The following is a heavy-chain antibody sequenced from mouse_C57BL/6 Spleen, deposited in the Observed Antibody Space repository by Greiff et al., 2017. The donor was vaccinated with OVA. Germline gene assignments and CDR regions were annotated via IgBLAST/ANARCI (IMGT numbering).Heavy chain of an antibody. D-gene: IGHD1-1*01. CDR1: GYAFSSSW. V-gene: IGHV1-82*01. CDR2: IYPGDGDT. J-gene: IGHJ1*03. CDR3: ARSDYGSMDFDV. Sequence: QVQLQQSGPELVKPGASVKISCKASGYAFSSSWMNWVKQRPGKGLEWIGRIYPGDGDTNYNGKFKGKATLTADKSSSTAYMQLSSLTSEDSAVYFCARSDYGSMDFDVWGTGTTVTVSS.